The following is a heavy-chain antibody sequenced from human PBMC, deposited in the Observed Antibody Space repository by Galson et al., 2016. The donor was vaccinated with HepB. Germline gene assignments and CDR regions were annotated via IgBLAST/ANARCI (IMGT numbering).Heavy chain of an antibody. V-gene: IGHV3-23*01. CDR2: ISGSGSDT. J-gene: IGHJ4*02. CDR1: GFTFSTYT. Sequence: SLRLSCAASGFTFSTYTMSWVRQAPGKGLEWVSAISGSGSDTYYLDFAKGRFTISKDNSKNTVYLQMNNLRAEDTAIYYCAKLMGDWGDRSTGFVDYWGQGTLVTVSS. CDR3: AKLMGDWGDRSTGFVDY. D-gene: IGHD2-21*01.